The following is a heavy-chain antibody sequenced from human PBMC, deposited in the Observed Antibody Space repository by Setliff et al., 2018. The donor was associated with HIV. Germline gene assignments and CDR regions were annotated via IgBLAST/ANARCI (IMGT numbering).Heavy chain of an antibody. CDR1: GGSISSYY. J-gene: IGHJ2*01. Sequence: PSETLSLTCTISGGSISSYYWSWIRQPPGKGLEWIGNIHSSGSTNYNPYYNPSLKSRTSISIDTSKNHFSLKLSSVTIADTAVYYCARNRGDYAVPFWYFDLWGRGTLVTVSS. CDR3: ARNRGDYAVPFWYFDL. D-gene: IGHD4-17*01. CDR2: IHSSGST. V-gene: IGHV4-4*09.